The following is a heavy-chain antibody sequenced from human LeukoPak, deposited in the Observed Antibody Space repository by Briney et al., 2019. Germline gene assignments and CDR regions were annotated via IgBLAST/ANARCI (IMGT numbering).Heavy chain of an antibody. CDR2: ISSSSTI. CDR1: GFTFSSYS. V-gene: IGHV3-48*04. J-gene: IGHJ6*03. CDR3: ARENGEYYMDV. D-gene: IGHD7-27*01. Sequence: GGSLRLSCAASGFTFSSYSMNWVRQAPGKGLEWVSYISSSSTIYYADSVKGRFTISRDNAKNSLYLQMNSLRAEDTAVYYCARENGEYYMDVRGKGTTVTVSS.